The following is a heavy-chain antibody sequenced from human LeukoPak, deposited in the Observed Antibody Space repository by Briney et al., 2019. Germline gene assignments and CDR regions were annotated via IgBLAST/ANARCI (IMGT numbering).Heavy chain of an antibody. CDR1: GFTVNRNY. Sequence: PGGSLRLSCAASGFTVNRNYMSWVRQAPGKGLEWVSVIYNDGSTYYADSVKGRFTISRDNSKNTLYLQMNSLRAEDTAVYYCARDSCSSTCCYTPQWFDFWGQGTLVTVSS. J-gene: IGHJ4*02. V-gene: IGHV3-66*02. CDR2: IYNDGST. CDR3: ARDSCSSTCCYTPQWFDF. D-gene: IGHD2-2*02.